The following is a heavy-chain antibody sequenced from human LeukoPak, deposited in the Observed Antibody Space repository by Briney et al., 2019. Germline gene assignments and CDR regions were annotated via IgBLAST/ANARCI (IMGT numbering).Heavy chain of an antibody. D-gene: IGHD4-17*01. CDR1: GGSISSYY. CDR3: ARTRRQTTVTPHEYYFDY. J-gene: IGHJ4*02. CDR2: IYYGGST. V-gene: IGHV4-59*01. Sequence: PSETLSLTCTVSGGSISSYYWSWIRQPPGKGLEWIGSIYYGGSTTYTPSLKSRITISVDTSNNQFSLRLTSVTAADTAVYYCARTRRQTTVTPHEYYFDYWGQGTLVTVSS.